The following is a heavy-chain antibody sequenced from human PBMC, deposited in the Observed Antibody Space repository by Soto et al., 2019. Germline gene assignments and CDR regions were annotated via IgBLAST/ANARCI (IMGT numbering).Heavy chain of an antibody. CDR1: GYTFTSYD. J-gene: IGHJ4*02. Sequence: QVQLVQSGAEVKKPGASVKVSCKASGYTFTSYDINWVRQATGQGLEWMGWMNLNSGYTGSAQKFQGRVTXTRSNSIRTAYMELSSLTSEDTAVYYCARANGDFDYWGQGTLVTVSS. CDR2: MNLNSGYT. CDR3: ARANGDFDY. D-gene: IGHD4-17*01. V-gene: IGHV1-8*01.